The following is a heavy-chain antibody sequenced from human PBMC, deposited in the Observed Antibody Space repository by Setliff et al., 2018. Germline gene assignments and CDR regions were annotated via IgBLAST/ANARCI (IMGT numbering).Heavy chain of an antibody. Sequence: PSETLSLTCAVYGGSFSGYYWNWIRQAPGKGLEWIGEINHRGTTSYTPSLKGRVTISVDTSKNLFSLKLSSVTAADTAVYFCARGPRFDYESPTYRRRFDPWGQGTAGTVS. CDR1: GGSFSGYY. D-gene: IGHD3-22*01. CDR2: INHRGTT. V-gene: IGHV4-34*01. CDR3: ARGPRFDYESPTYRRRFDP. J-gene: IGHJ5*02.